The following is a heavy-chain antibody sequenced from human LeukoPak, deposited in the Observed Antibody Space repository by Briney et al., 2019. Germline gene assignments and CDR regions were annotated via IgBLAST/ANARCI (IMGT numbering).Heavy chain of an antibody. CDR3: ARGIVGATAFDY. CDR1: GGSISGYK. V-gene: IGHV4-4*07. CDR2: VYASGDT. D-gene: IGHD1-26*01. Sequence: SETLSLTCTVSGGSISGYKWSWFRQTAGKGLEWIGRVYASGDTNYNASLRSRVSMSVDTSKRQFSLNLYSVPAADTAFYFCARGIVGATAFDYSGRGALVTVSS. J-gene: IGHJ4*02.